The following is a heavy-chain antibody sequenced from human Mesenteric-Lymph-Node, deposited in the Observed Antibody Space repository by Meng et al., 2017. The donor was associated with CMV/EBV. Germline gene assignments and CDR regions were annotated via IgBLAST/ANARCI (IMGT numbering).Heavy chain of an antibody. CDR2: KNPNSGNT. CDR3: ARVRSKDIEVEPASKVMYNWLDP. CDR1: YD. V-gene: IGHV1-8*01. D-gene: IGHD2-2*01. Sequence: YDVNWVEQATGQGLEGMGWKNPNSGNTSYAQRFQGRVTMTRDTSTGDAYMELRNLRFEDTAAYYCARVRSKDIEVEPASKVMYNWLDPWGQGTLVTVSS. J-gene: IGHJ5*02.